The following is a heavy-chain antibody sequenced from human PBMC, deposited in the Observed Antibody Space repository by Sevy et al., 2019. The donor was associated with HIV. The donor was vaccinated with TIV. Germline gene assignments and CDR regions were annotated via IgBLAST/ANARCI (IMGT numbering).Heavy chain of an antibody. D-gene: IGHD6-19*01. CDR3: AKVVPLYSSGWPFDY. CDR1: GFTFSSYA. J-gene: IGHJ4*02. CDR2: ISGSGGST. V-gene: IGHV3-23*01. Sequence: GGSLRLSCAASGFTFSSYAMSWVRQAPGKGLEWVSAISGSGGSTYYADSVNGRFTISRDNSKNTLYLQMNSLRAEDTAVYYCAKVVPLYSSGWPFDYWGQGTLVTVSS.